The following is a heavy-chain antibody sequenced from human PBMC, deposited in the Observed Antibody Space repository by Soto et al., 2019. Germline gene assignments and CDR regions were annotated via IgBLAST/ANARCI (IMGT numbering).Heavy chain of an antibody. Sequence: GASVKVSCKASGYTFTSYYMHWVRQAPGQGLEWMGIINPSGGSTSYAQKFQGRVTMTRDTSTSTVYMELSSLRSEDTAVYYCAATDSCGYSQYYYYYGMDVWAQGNTVTVSS. D-gene: IGHD3-22*01. CDR2: INPSGGST. V-gene: IGHV1-46*01. J-gene: IGHJ6*02. CDR3: AATDSCGYSQYYYYYGMDV. CDR1: GYTFTSYY.